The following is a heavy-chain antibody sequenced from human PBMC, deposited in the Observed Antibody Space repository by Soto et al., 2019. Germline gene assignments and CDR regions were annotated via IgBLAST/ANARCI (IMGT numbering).Heavy chain of an antibody. J-gene: IGHJ6*02. Sequence: SVKVSCKGSRGTFSSYSISWVRQAPGQGLEWMGGIIPIFGTANYAQKFQGRVTITADKSTSTAYMELSSLRCEDTAVYYCARGCVVSTVVNSHYGTDVRGQGTTVAVCS. CDR3: ARGCVVSTVVNSHYGTDV. V-gene: IGHV1-69*06. CDR1: RGTFSSYS. D-gene: IGHD4-17*01. CDR2: IIPIFGTA.